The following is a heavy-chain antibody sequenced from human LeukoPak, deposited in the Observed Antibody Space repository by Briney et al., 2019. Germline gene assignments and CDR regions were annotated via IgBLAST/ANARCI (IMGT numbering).Heavy chain of an antibody. CDR2: IWPSGST. J-gene: IGHJ4*02. D-gene: IGHD2-21*01. V-gene: IGHV4-31*03. CDR1: DGSISSGGYY. CDR3: ARKGPEHLPTYFDH. Sequence: PSETLSLTCTVSDGSISSGGYYWSWIRQHPGKGLEWIGYIWPSGSTNYNPSLSGRVAISLDKSRNHFTLMVTAVTAADTAFYYCARKGPEHLPTYFDHWGRGILVTVSS.